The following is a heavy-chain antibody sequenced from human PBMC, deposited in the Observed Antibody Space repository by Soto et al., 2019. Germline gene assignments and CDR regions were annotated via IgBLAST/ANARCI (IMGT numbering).Heavy chain of an antibody. J-gene: IGHJ4*02. CDR1: GYIFTNYY. V-gene: IGHV1-46*01. D-gene: IGHD7-27*01. CDR3: ARDLTSGDY. CDR2: INPNGGST. Sequence: QAQLVQSGAEVKNPGASVKLSCKASGYIFTNYYIHWVRQAPGQGLEWMAIINPNGGSTNDAQEFQGRVTLARDTFTNTVYMELSSLRSEDTAIYYCARDLTSGDYWGQGTLVTVSS.